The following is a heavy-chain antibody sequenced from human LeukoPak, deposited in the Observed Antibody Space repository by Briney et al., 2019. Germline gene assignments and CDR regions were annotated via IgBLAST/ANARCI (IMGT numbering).Heavy chain of an antibody. J-gene: IGHJ4*02. CDR1: GFTFSNYL. CDR3: AKGDIVVVPAEFDY. CDR2: ISGSGGST. D-gene: IGHD2-2*01. Sequence: GGSLRLSCAASGFTFSNYLMYWVRQAPGKGLEWVSAISGSGGSTYYADSVKGRFTISRDNSKNTLYLQMNSLRAEDTAVYCCAKGDIVVVPAEFDYWGQGTLVTVSS. V-gene: IGHV3-23*01.